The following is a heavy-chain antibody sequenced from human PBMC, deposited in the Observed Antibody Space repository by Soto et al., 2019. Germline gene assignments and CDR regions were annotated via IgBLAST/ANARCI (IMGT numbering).Heavy chain of an antibody. V-gene: IGHV4-39*01. Sequence: QLQLQESGPGLVKPPETLSLTCTVSGGSISRSRYYWGWIRQPPGKGLEWIGSIHYSGSTYYNPSLKSPVTISVDTSKNQFSLKLSSVSAADTAVYYCASPLSSYDPSSDCWGQGTLVTVSS. D-gene: IGHD3-16*01. CDR2: IHYSGST. CDR3: ASPLSSYDPSSDC. J-gene: IGHJ4*02. CDR1: GGSISRSRYY.